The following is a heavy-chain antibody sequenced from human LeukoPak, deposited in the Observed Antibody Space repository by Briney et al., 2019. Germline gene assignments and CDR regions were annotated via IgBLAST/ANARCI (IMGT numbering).Heavy chain of an antibody. CDR1: GFTFTSYA. Sequence: PGGSLRLSCVASGFTFTSYAMSWVRQAPGQGLEWVSGITGSGDGTYYADSVKGRFAISRDNSKNTLYVQMNSLRAEDTAIYYCVKDYGPKQLVFFDSWGQGTPATVSS. V-gene: IGHV3-23*01. J-gene: IGHJ4*02. D-gene: IGHD6-13*01. CDR2: ITGSGDGT. CDR3: VKDYGPKQLVFFDS.